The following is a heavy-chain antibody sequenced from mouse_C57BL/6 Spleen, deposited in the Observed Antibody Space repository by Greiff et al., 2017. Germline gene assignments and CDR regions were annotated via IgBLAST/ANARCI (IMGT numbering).Heavy chain of an antibody. CDR3: ARRGAYFDY. J-gene: IGHJ2*01. V-gene: IGHV5-4*03. CDR2: ISDGGSYT. CDR1: GFTFSSYA. Sequence: EVKLVESGGGLVKPGGSLKLSCAASGFTFSSYAMSWVRQTPEKRLEWVATISDGGSYTYYPDNVKGRFTISRDNAKNNLYLQMSHLKSEDTAMYYCARRGAYFDYWGQGTTLTVSS.